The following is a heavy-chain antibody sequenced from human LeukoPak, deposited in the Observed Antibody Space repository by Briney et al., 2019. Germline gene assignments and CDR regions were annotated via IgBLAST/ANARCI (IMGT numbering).Heavy chain of an antibody. J-gene: IGHJ3*02. V-gene: IGHV3-23*01. CDR1: GFTFSSFA. CDR3: AKAVRSWAFDI. CDR2: IRASDSST. Sequence: GGSLRLSCVASGFTFSSFAMSWVRQAPGKGQEWVSAIRASDSSTVYADSVKGRFTISRDNSKNTLYLQMNSLRAEDTAVHYCAKAVRSWAFDIWGQGTKVTVSS. D-gene: IGHD4-17*01.